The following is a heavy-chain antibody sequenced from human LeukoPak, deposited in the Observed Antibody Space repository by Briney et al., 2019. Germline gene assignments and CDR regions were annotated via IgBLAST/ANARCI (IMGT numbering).Heavy chain of an antibody. CDR1: GFTVSSNY. CDR2: IYSGGST. CDR3: ARAGRIAAAGTNHLGY. Sequence: GGSLRLSCAASGFTVSSNYMSWVRQAPGKGLEWVSVIYSGGSTYYADSVKGRFTISRDNSKNTLYLQMNSLRAEDTAVYYCARAGRIAAAGTNHLGYWGQGTLVTVSS. V-gene: IGHV3-53*05. J-gene: IGHJ4*02. D-gene: IGHD6-13*01.